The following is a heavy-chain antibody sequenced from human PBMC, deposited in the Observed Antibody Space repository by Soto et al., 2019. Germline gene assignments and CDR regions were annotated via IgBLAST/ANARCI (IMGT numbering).Heavy chain of an antibody. D-gene: IGHD4-17*01. CDR3: ARARTYTVTTYYFDY. CDR1: GGSISSYY. CDR2: IYYSGST. Sequence: SEPLYLTCTVSGGSISSYYWSWIRQPPGKGLEWIGYIYYSGSTNYNPSLKSRVTISVDTSKNQFSLKLSSVTAADTAVYYCARARTYTVTTYYFDYWGQGTLVTVSS. J-gene: IGHJ4*02. V-gene: IGHV4-59*12.